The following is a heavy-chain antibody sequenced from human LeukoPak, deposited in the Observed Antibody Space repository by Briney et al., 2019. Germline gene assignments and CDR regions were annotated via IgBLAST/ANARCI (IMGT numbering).Heavy chain of an antibody. CDR2: IRYDGSNK. D-gene: IGHD2-15*01. CDR1: GFTFSSYG. Sequence: PGGSLRLSCAASGFTFSSYGMHWVRQAPGKGLEWVASIRYDGSNKYYADSVKGRFTISRDNSKNTLYLQMNSLRAEDTAVYYCAKLSGYCSGGSCLDAFDIWGQGTMVTVSS. CDR3: AKLSGYCSGGSCLDAFDI. J-gene: IGHJ3*02. V-gene: IGHV3-30*02.